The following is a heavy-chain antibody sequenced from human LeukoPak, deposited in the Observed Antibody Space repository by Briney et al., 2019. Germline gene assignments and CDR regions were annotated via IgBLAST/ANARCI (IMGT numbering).Heavy chain of an antibody. CDR2: ISYDGSNK. CDR3: ARAGQIIVGATSLDY. CDR1: GFTFSSYA. V-gene: IGHV3-30-3*01. Sequence: GGSLRLSCAASGFTFSSYAMHWVRQAPGKGLEWVAVISYDGSNKYYADSVKGRFPISRDNSKNTLYLQMNSLRAEDTAVYYCARAGQIIVGATSLDYWGQGTLVTVSS. J-gene: IGHJ4*02. D-gene: IGHD1-26*01.